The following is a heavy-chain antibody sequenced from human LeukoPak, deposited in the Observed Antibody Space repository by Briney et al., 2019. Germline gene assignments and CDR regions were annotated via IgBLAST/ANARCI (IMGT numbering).Heavy chain of an antibody. Sequence: SETLSLTCTVSGGSISSSSYYWGWIRQPPGKGLEWIGSIYYSGSTYYNPSLKSRVTISVDTSKNQFSLKLSSVTAADTAVYYCARHWPKWESTLRGGDYWGQGTPVTVSS. CDR2: IYYSGST. D-gene: IGHD1-26*01. V-gene: IGHV4-39*01. J-gene: IGHJ4*02. CDR3: ARHWPKWESTLRGGDY. CDR1: GGSISSSSYY.